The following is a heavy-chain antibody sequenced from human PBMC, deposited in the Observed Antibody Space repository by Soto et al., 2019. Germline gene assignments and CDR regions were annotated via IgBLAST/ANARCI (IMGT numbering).Heavy chain of an antibody. V-gene: IGHV4-4*07. CDR1: GDAISDYS. CDR3: SRGAGPPWFDP. J-gene: IGHJ5*02. Sequence: SETLSLTCPVSGDAISDYSWSWIRQPAGQGLEWIGRVYVAGGSNYNPSLKSRATISLDRSKNEFSLRLTSVTAADTAVYFCSRGAGPPWFDPWGQGILVTVSS. CDR2: VYVAGGS.